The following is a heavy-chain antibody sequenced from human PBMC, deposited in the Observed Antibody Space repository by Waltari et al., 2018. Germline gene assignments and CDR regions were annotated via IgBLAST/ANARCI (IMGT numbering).Heavy chain of an antibody. Sequence: QVQLVQSGAEVKKPGSSVKVSCKASGGTFSSYAISWVRQAPGQGLEWMGGIIPIFGTANYAQKFQGRVTITTDESTSTAYMELSSLRSEDTAVYYCASYADLYCGGDCYYDYWGQGTLVTASS. D-gene: IGHD2-21*01. CDR1: GGTFSSYA. V-gene: IGHV1-69*05. J-gene: IGHJ4*02. CDR2: IIPIFGTA. CDR3: ASYADLYCGGDCYYDY.